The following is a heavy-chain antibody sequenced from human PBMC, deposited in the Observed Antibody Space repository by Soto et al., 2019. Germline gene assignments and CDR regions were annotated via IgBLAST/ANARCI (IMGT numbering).Heavy chain of an antibody. CDR3: ARAEFWSGYPESDGVDV. CDR1: GYTLTSYA. D-gene: IGHD3-3*01. V-gene: IGHV1-3*01. Sequence: QVQLVQSGAAVKKPGASVKVSCKASGYTLTSYAMHWVRQAPGQRLEWMGWINAGNGNTKYSQKFQGRVTITRDTSASTAYMELSSLRSEDTAVYYCARAEFWSGYPESDGVDVWGQGTTVTVCS. CDR2: INAGNGNT. J-gene: IGHJ6*02.